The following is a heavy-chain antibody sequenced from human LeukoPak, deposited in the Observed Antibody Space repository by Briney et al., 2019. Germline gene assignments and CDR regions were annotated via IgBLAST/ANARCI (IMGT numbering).Heavy chain of an antibody. D-gene: IGHD2-2*02. Sequence: SVKVSCKASGGTFSSYAISWVRQAPGQGLEWMGRIIPILGIASYAQKFQGRVTITADKSTSTAYMELSSLRSEDTAVYYCASTAQLLYERLDYWGQGTLVTVSS. V-gene: IGHV1-69*04. J-gene: IGHJ4*02. CDR3: ASTAQLLYERLDY. CDR1: GGTFSSYA. CDR2: IIPILGIA.